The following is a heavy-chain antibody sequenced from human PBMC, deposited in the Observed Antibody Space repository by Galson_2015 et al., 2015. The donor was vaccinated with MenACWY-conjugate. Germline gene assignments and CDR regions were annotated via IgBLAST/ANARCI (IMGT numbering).Heavy chain of an antibody. V-gene: IGHV3-23*01. Sequence: SLRLSCAASGFTFSTYVMNWVRQAPGKGLEWVSSISDGGGRLYYADSVKGRFTISRANSKNSLYLHMNSLRGEDTAVYYCARNLAGQTGGYRWFVSWGQGTLVSVSS. CDR3: ARNLAGQTGGYRWFVS. CDR1: GFTFSTYV. CDR2: ISDGGGRL. D-gene: IGHD3-16*02. J-gene: IGHJ5*01.